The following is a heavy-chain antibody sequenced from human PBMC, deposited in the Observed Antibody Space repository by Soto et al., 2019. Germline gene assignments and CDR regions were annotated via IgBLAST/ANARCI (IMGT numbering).Heavy chain of an antibody. Sequence: GGSLRLSCAVSGFIFSNYPMSWVRQAPGKGLEWVSSVSPSGSNTYYADSVKGRFTMSRDNSDNRLHLQMNSLTAEDTAVYFCARRDSSGWYSLDYWGQGT. V-gene: IGHV3-23*01. D-gene: IGHD6-19*01. J-gene: IGHJ4*02. CDR2: VSPSGSNT. CDR3: ARRDSSGWYSLDY. CDR1: GFIFSNYP.